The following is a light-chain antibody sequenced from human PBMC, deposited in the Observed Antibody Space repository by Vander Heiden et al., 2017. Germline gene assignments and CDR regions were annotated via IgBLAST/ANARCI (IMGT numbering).Light chain of an antibody. J-gene: IGKJ1*01. Sequence: DIVMAQSPDSLPVSLGERATINCKSSQSVLSSSNNKNYLAWYQQKPGQPPKLLIYWASTRESGVPDRFSGSGSGTDFTLTISGLQAEDVAVYYCQHYFSPPWTFGQGTKVEIK. CDR3: QHYFSPPWT. V-gene: IGKV4-1*01. CDR1: QSVLSSSNNKNY. CDR2: WAS.